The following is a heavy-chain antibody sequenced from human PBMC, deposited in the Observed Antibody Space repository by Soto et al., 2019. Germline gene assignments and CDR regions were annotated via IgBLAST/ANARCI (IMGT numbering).Heavy chain of an antibody. V-gene: IGHV1-24*01. CDR2: FDPEDGET. Sequence: ASVKVSCKVSGYTLTELSMHWVRQAPGKGLEWMGGFDPEDGETIYAQKFQGRVTLTEETSPDTAYMELSSLRSEDTAVYYCARSGIAAAGDAFDIWGQGTMVTVSS. D-gene: IGHD6-13*01. CDR1: GYTLTELS. J-gene: IGHJ3*02. CDR3: ARSGIAAAGDAFDI.